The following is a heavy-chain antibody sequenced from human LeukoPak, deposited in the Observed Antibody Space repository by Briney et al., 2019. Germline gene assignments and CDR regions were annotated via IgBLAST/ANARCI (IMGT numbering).Heavy chain of an antibody. CDR2: IHYSGST. V-gene: IGHV4-59*12. CDR1: GGSISSYY. D-gene: IGHD2-2*01. Sequence: SETLSLTCTVSGGSISSYYWSWIRQPPGKGLEWIGYIHYSGSTNYNPSLKSRVTISVDTSKNQFSLKLSSVTAADTAVYYCASLYCSSTSCYYRFDPWGQGTLVTVSS. CDR3: ASLYCSSTSCYYRFDP. J-gene: IGHJ5*02.